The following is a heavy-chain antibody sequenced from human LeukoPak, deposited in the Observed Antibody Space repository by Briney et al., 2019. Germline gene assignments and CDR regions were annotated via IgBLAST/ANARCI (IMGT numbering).Heavy chain of an antibody. CDR3: ARREPTASGSFDI. CDR2: IHYSGST. J-gene: IGHJ3*02. V-gene: IGHV4-59*08. D-gene: IGHD3-10*01. Sequence: SETLSLTCTVSGASVSSYYWSWIRQPPGKGLEWIAYIHYSGSTNYNPSLKSRVTISLDTSKNQFSLQLSSVTAADTVVYYCARREPTASGSFDIWGQGTMVTVSS. CDR1: GASVSSYY.